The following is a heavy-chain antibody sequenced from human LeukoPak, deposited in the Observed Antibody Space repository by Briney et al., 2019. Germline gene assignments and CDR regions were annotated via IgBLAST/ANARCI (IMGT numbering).Heavy chain of an antibody. Sequence: ASVKVSCKASGYSFTEYGINWVRQAPGQGLEWMGWISAYNGNTNFAPGFQDRVIMTTDTSTSTAYMELRSLRSDDTAVYFCARSGYYFVGFDYWGQGTLVTVSS. CDR2: ISAYNGNT. CDR3: ARSGYYFVGFDY. V-gene: IGHV1-18*04. CDR1: GYSFTEYG. D-gene: IGHD3-22*01. J-gene: IGHJ4*02.